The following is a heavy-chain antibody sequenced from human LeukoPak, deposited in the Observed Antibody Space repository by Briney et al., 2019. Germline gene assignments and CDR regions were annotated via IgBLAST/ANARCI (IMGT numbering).Heavy chain of an antibody. CDR2: INPNSGGT. CDR1: GYTFTGYY. J-gene: IGHJ4*02. V-gene: IGHV1-2*02. Sequence: ASVKVSCKASGYTFTGYYMHWVRQAPGQGLEWMGWINPNSGGTNYAQKFQGRVTMTRDTSISTAYMELSRLRSDDTAVYYCAQSTMVRSHWYFDYWGQGTLVTVSS. D-gene: IGHD3-10*01. CDR3: AQSTMVRSHWYFDY.